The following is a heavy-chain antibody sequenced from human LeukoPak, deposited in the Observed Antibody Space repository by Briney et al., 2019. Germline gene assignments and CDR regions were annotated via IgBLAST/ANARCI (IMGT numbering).Heavy chain of an antibody. CDR3: ARATSGDLLDY. Sequence: GGSLRLSCAASGFTFSDYYMSWIRQAPGKGLEWISYISTSDSTTYYADSVQGRFTISRDNAKNSLFLQMNSLRAEDTAVYYCARATSGDLLDYWGQGTLVTVSS. CDR2: ISTSDSTT. D-gene: IGHD3-16*01. CDR1: GFTFSDYY. J-gene: IGHJ4*02. V-gene: IGHV3-11*01.